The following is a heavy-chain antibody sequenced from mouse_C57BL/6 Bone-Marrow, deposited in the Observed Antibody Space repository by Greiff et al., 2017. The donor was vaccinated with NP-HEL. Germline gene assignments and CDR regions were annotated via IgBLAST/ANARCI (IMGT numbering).Heavy chain of an antibody. Sequence: DVMLVESGGGLVQPGGSLKLSCAASGFTFSDYYMYWVRQTPEKRLEWVAYISNGGGSTYYPDTVTGRFTISRDNAKNTLYLQMSRLKSEDTAMYYCARQSTTVVSMDYWGQGTSVTVSS. CDR2: ISNGGGST. V-gene: IGHV5-12*01. CDR1: GFTFSDYY. CDR3: ARQSTTVVSMDY. D-gene: IGHD1-1*01. J-gene: IGHJ4*01.